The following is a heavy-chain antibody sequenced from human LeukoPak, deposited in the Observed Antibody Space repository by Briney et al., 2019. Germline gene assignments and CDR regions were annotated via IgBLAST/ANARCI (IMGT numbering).Heavy chain of an antibody. CDR1: GGPISSYY. D-gene: IGHD2-15*01. Sequence: SDTLSLTCTVCGGPISSYYWRWIRQPPGKGLEGIGYIYHSGSTNYNPSLKRRVSIYLDTSKNQFSLKVNAVTASDTAVLYCVTFPEYGSGSSCSDAFDICGQRTMATVSS. CDR3: VTFPEYGSGSSCSDAFDI. V-gene: IGHV4-59*07. J-gene: IGHJ3*02. CDR2: IYHSGST.